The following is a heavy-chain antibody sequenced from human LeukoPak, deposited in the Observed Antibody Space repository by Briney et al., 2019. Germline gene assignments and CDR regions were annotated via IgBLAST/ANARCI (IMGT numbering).Heavy chain of an antibody. CDR1: GGSISSSNNY. D-gene: IGHD1-26*01. Sequence: SETLSLTCIVSGGSISSSNNYWGWIRQPPGKGLEWIGSIYYSGSTYYNPSLKSRVTIYVDTSKNQFSLKLSSVTAADTAVCYCASLRERSYYARGFDYWGQGTLVTVSS. J-gene: IGHJ4*02. CDR3: ASLRERSYYARGFDY. CDR2: IYYSGST. V-gene: IGHV4-39*01.